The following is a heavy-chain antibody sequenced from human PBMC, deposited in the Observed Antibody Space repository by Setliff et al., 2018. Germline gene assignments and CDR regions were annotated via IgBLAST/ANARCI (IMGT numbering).Heavy chain of an antibody. CDR2: TSVYSGNT. D-gene: IGHD2-2*01. J-gene: IGHJ4*02. V-gene: IGHV1-18*01. CDR1: GYTFSHSG. CDR3: SRLVRYCSRTTCQTASGAEL. Sequence: ASVKVSCKASGYTFSHSGITWVRQAPGQGLEWMGWTSVYSGNTNYAQKLQGGVTMTTDASTNTAYMELRGLTSDDTAVYYCSRLVRYCSRTTCQTASGAELWGQGTLVTVSS.